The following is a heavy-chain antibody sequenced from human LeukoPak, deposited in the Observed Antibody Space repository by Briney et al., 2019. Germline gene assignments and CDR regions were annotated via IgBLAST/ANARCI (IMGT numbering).Heavy chain of an antibody. D-gene: IGHD1-1*01. CDR1: GFILTELS. J-gene: IGHJ4*02. CDR2: FDRETDEA. CDR3: VTDQYNNHGKFDY. Sequence: ASVKVSCTVSGFILTELSIHWVRQAPGKGLEWMASFDRETDEALYAQTFQGRVTMTEVSSTDTAYMQLTSLSSVDTAVYYCVTDQYNNHGKFDYWGQGTLVIAAS. V-gene: IGHV1-24*01.